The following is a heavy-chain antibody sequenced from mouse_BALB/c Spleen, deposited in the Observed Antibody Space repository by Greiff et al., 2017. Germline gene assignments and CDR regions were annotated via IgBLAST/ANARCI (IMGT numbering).Heavy chain of an antibody. Sequence: DVMLVESGGGLVQPGGSRKLSCAASGFTFSSYGMPWVRQTPDKRLELVATINSNGGSTYYPDSVKGRFTISRDNAKNTLYLQMSSLKSEDTAMYYCARGGGLPYYFDYWGQGTTLTVSS. CDR1: GFTFSSYG. V-gene: IGHV5-6-3*01. D-gene: IGHD6-1*01. CDR3: ARGGGLPYYFDY. CDR2: INSNGGST. J-gene: IGHJ2*01.